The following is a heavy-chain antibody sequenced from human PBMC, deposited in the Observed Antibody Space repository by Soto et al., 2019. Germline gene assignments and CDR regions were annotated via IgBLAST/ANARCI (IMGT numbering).Heavy chain of an antibody. D-gene: IGHD3-10*01. V-gene: IGHV3-23*01. CDR2: ISGSGGST. Sequence: PGGSLRLSCAASGFTFSSYAMSWVRQAPGKGLEWVSAISGSGGSTYYADSVKGRFTISRDNSKNTLYLQMNSLRAEDTAVYYCAKDIDVLLWFGELLSFDYWGQGTLVTVSS. J-gene: IGHJ4*02. CDR1: GFTFSSYA. CDR3: AKDIDVLLWFGELLSFDY.